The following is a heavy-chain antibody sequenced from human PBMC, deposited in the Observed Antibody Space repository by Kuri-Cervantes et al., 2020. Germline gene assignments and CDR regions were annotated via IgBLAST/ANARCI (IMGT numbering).Heavy chain of an antibody. CDR1: GGSISSGGYS. Sequence: SCAVSGGSISSGGYSWSWIRQPPGKGLEWIGYIYHSGSTYYNPSLKSRVTISVDRSKNQFSLKLSSVTAADTAVYYCARLETDYYFDYWGQGTLVTVSS. CDR2: IYHSGST. J-gene: IGHJ4*02. CDR3: ARLETDYYFDY. V-gene: IGHV4-30-2*01.